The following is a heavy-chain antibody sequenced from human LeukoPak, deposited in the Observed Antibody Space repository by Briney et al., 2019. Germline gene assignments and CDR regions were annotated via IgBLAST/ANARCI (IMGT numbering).Heavy chain of an antibody. CDR3: ARDRGGIGYYMDV. V-gene: IGHV3-48*01. CDR1: GFTFSNYE. CDR2: ISSSSGNI. D-gene: IGHD3-16*02. J-gene: IGHJ6*03. Sequence: PWGSLRLSCAASGFTFSNYEINWVRQAPGRGLEWISYISSSSGNIYYADSVKGRFTISRDNAKTSLYLQMNSLRAEDTALYYCARDRGGIGYYMDVWGKGTTVTVSS.